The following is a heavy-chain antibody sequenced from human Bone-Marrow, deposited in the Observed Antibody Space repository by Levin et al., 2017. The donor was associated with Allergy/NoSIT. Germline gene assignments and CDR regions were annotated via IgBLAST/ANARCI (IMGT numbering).Heavy chain of an antibody. Sequence: AASVKVSCKGSGYSFSTYWIGWVRQMPGKGLEWMGIIHPSDSTTKYSPSFQGQVTISADKSISTAYLQWSSLKASDTAMFYCARQYCGGGSCYFDYWGQGTLVTVSS. J-gene: IGHJ4*02. CDR3: ARQYCGGGSCYFDY. CDR2: IHPSDSTT. CDR1: GYSFSTYW. D-gene: IGHD2-15*01. V-gene: IGHV5-51*01.